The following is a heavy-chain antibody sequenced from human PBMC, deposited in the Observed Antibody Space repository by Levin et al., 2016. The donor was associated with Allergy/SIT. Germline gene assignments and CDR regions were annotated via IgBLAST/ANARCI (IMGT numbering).Heavy chain of an antibody. D-gene: IGHD2-15*01. V-gene: IGHV4-59*13. J-gene: IGHJ3*02. CDR2: IYYSGST. Sequence: PGKGLEWIGYIYYSGSTNYNPSLKSRVTISVDTSKNQFSLKLSSVTAADTAVYYCARATRLPRAFDIWGQGTMVTVSS. CDR3: ARATRLPRAFDI.